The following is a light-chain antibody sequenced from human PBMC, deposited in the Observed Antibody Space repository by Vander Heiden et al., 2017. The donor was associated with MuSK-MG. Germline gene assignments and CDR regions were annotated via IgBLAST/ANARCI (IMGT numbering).Light chain of an antibody. CDR1: KLRDKY. CDR3: QAWDSSTVV. CDR2: QDS. V-gene: IGLV3-1*01. J-gene: IGLJ2*01. Sequence: SSELTQQPLVSVTPGQTASSPCPGDKLRDKYASWYQQKPCQSPVLVIYQDSKRPPGIPERFSGSNSGNTATLTISGTQAMDEADYYCQAWDSSTVVFGGGTKLTVL.